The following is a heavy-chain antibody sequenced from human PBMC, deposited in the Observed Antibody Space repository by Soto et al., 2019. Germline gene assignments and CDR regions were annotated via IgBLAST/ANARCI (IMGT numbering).Heavy chain of an antibody. J-gene: IGHJ4*02. CDR3: ANPEVYALAPDY. V-gene: IGHV3-23*01. CDR2: ISGSGGST. D-gene: IGHD2-8*01. CDR1: GFTFSSYA. Sequence: GGSLRLSCAASGFTFSSYAMSWVRQAPGKGLEWVSAISGSGGSTYYADSVKGRFTISRDNSKNTLYLQMNSLRAEDTAVYYCANPEVYALAPDYWGQGTLVTVSS.